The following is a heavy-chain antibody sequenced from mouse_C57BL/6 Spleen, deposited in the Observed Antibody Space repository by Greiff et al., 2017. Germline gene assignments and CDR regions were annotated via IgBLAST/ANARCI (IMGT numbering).Heavy chain of an antibody. CDR3: ARGAMDY. Sequence: EVHLVESGGGLVKPGGSLKLSCAASGSTFSDYGMHWVRQAPEKGLEWVAYISSGSSTIYYADTVKGRFTISRDNAKNTLFLQMTSLRSEDTAMYYCARGAMDYWGQGTSVTVSS. J-gene: IGHJ4*01. V-gene: IGHV5-17*01. CDR2: ISSGSSTI. CDR1: GSTFSDYG.